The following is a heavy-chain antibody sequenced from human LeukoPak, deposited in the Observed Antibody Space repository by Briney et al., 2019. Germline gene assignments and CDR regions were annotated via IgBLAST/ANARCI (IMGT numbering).Heavy chain of an antibody. J-gene: IGHJ6*02. V-gene: IGHV1-2*02. CDR3: ARDYYDFWSGYPFWYYGMDV. CDR2: INPNSGGT. D-gene: IGHD3-3*01. CDR1: GYTFTGYY. Sequence: ASVKVSCKASGYTFTGYYMHWVRQAPGQGPEWMGWINPNSGGTNYAQKFQGRVTMTRDTPISTAYMELSRLRSDDTAVYYCARDYYDFWSGYPFWYYGMDVWGQGTTVTVSS.